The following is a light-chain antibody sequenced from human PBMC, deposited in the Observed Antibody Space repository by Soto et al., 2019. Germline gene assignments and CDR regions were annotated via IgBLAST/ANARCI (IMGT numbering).Light chain of an antibody. Sequence: EIVMTQSTATLSVSPGERATLSCRASQSVSSNLAWYQQKPGQAPRLLIYSASIRAAGIPDRFSGSGSGTDFTLTINRLEPEDFAVYLCQQYGSSPITFGQGTRLE. CDR1: QSVSSN. J-gene: IGKJ5*01. V-gene: IGKV3-20*01. CDR2: SAS. CDR3: QQYGSSPIT.